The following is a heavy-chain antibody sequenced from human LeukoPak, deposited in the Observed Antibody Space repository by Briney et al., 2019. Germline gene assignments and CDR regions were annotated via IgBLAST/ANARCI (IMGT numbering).Heavy chain of an antibody. D-gene: IGHD3-16*01. CDR1: GFPFSSYS. Sequence: GSLRLSFAASGFPFSSYSMNWVRPAPGKGLEWVSSISSSSSYIYYADSVKGRFTISRDNAKNSLYLQMNSLRAEDTAVYYCARDSTVGGYDYVWGSLDYWGQGTLVTVSS. CDR2: ISSSSSYI. V-gene: IGHV3-21*01. J-gene: IGHJ4*02. CDR3: ARDSTVGGYDYVWGSLDY.